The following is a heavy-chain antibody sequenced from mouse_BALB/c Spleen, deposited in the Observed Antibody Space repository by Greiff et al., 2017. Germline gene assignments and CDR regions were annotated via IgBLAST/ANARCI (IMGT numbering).Heavy chain of an antibody. CDR1: GFTFSSYG. V-gene: IGHV5-6-3*01. Sequence: EVQRVESGGGLVQPGGSRKLSCAASGFTFSSYGMSWVRQTPDKRLELVATINSNGGSTYYPDSVKGRFTISRDNAKNTLYLQMSSLKSEDTAMYYCARNWDGFAYWGQGTLVTVSA. CDR2: INSNGGST. CDR3: ARNWDGFAY. D-gene: IGHD4-1*01. J-gene: IGHJ3*01.